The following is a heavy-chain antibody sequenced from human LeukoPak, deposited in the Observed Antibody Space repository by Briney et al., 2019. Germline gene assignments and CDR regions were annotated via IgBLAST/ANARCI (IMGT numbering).Heavy chain of an antibody. CDR3: TTEGPSGSYGVPYYFDY. V-gene: IGHV3-73*01. Sequence: PGGSLRLSCAASGFTFSGSAMHWVRQASGKGLEWVGRIRSKTNSYATSYAASVKGRFALSRDDSKNTLYLQMNSLKTEDTAVYYCTTEGPSGSYGVPYYFDYWGQGTLVTVSP. D-gene: IGHD1-26*01. J-gene: IGHJ4*02. CDR1: GFTFSGSA. CDR2: IRSKTNSYAT.